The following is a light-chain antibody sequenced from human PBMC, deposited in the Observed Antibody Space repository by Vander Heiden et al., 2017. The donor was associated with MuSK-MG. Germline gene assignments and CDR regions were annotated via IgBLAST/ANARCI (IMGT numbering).Light chain of an antibody. CDR1: SGDIGGYNY. CDR3: SSYTGGNSLVV. V-gene: IGLV2-14*03. J-gene: IGLJ2*01. Sequence: QPALTQPASVSGSPGQSITISCTGTSGDIGGYNYVSWYQRHPSKAPRLIIYDVNHRPSGVSDRFSGSKSGNTASLTISGLQAEDESDYFCSSYTGGNSLVVFGGGTKLTVL. CDR2: DVN.